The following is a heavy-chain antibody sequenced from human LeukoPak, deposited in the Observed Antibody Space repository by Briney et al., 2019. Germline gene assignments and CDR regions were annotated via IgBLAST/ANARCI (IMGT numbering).Heavy chain of an antibody. CDR2: IYTSGST. V-gene: IGHV4-61*02. D-gene: IGHD1-26*01. J-gene: IGHJ4*02. Sequence: PSETLSLTCTVSGASISSGGNFWTWIRQPAGKGLEWIGRIYTSGSTNYNPSLKSRVTISADTSKKQFYLKLNSVTAADTAVYYCARDGIEATDCWGQGTLVIVSS. CDR3: ARDGIEATDC. CDR1: GASISSGGNF.